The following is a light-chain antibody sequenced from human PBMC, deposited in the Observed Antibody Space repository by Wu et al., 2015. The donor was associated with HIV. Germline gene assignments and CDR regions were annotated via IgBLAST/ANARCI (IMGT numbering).Light chain of an antibody. Sequence: EIVLTQSPAILSLSPGERATLSCRASQSVRSYLAWFQQKPGQSPRLLIYAASNRAPGIPAGFSGRGSGTDFTLTINSLEPEDFAIYYCQQRESWPITFGQGTRLDIK. V-gene: IGKV3-11*01. CDR3: QQRESWPIT. J-gene: IGKJ5*01. CDR2: AAS. CDR1: QSVRSY.